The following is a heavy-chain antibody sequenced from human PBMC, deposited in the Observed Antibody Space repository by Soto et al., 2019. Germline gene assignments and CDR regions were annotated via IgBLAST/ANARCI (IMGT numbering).Heavy chain of an antibody. CDR2: IYWDDDK. CDR1: GFSLSTSGVG. J-gene: IGHJ4*02. Sequence: QITLKESGPTLVKPTQTLTLTCTFSGFSLSTSGVGVGWIRQPPGKALEWLALIYWDDDKRYSPSLKSRLTITKDTSKTQLVLTLTNMDPVDTPTYYCARRPKYYDVWNGSSHPYFDYWGQGTIVTVSS. D-gene: IGHD3-3*01. CDR3: ARRPKYYDVWNGSSHPYFDY. V-gene: IGHV2-5*02.